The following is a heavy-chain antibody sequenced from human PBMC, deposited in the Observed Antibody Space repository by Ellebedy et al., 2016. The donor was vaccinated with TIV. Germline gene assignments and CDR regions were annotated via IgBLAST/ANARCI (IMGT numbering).Heavy chain of an antibody. CDR1: GYSFTSYW. D-gene: IGHD3-16*01. Sequence: GGSLRLSXKGSGYSFTSYWIGWVRQMPGKGLEWMGIIYPGDSDTRYSPSFQGQVTISADKSISTAYLQWSSLKASDTAMYYCARAARYDYHTFDYWGQGTLVTVSS. CDR2: IYPGDSDT. CDR3: ARAARYDYHTFDY. J-gene: IGHJ4*02. V-gene: IGHV5-51*01.